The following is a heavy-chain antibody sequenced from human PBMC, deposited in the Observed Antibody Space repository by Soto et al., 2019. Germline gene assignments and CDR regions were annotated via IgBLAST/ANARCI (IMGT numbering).Heavy chain of an antibody. CDR2: ISGSGGST. Sequence: GGSLRLSCAASGFTFSSYAMSWVRQAPGKGLEWVSAISGSGGSTYYADSVKGRFTISRDNSKNTLYLQMNSLRPEDTAVYYCAKEVQYCSSTSCYGDFDYWGQGTLVTVSS. CDR1: GFTFSSYA. V-gene: IGHV3-23*01. CDR3: AKEVQYCSSTSCYGDFDY. J-gene: IGHJ4*02. D-gene: IGHD2-2*01.